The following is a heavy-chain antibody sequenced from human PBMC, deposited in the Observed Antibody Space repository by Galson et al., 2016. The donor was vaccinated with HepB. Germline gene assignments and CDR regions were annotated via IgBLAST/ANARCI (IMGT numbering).Heavy chain of an antibody. D-gene: IGHD3-16*01. CDR2: RHTDGHRT. J-gene: IGHJ4*02. Sequence: SLRLSCAASGFAVSGYWMHWVRQAPGKGLVWVSGRHTDGHRTMYAESVKGRFTISKDNAKNTLYLQMNSLRVEDTAVYYCTRAEGDWGQGTLVIVSS. CDR1: GFAVSGYW. CDR3: TRAEGD. V-gene: IGHV3-74*03.